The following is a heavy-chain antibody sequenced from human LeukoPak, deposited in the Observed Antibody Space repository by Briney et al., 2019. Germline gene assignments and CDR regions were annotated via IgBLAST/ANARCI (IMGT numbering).Heavy chain of an antibody. V-gene: IGHV3-30*18. Sequence: GGSLRLSCAASGFTFSSYGMHWVRQAPGKGLEWVAVISYDGSNKYYADSVKGRFTISRDNSKNTLYLQMNSLRAEDTAVYYCAKPLGSSSWYSIYYYYYGMDVWGQGTTVTVSS. CDR1: GFTFSSYG. CDR3: AKPLGSSSWYSIYYYYYGMDV. D-gene: IGHD6-13*01. CDR2: ISYDGSNK. J-gene: IGHJ6*02.